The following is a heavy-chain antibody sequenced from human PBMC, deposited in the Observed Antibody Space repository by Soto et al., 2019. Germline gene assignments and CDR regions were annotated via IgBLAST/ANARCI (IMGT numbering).Heavy chain of an antibody. CDR1: GFTFSNAW. V-gene: IGHV3-49*04. J-gene: IGHJ5*02. Sequence: GGSLRLSCAASGFTFSNAWMNWVRQAPGKGLEWVGFIRSKAYGGTTEYAASVKGRFTISRDDSKSIAYLQMNSLKTEDTAVYYCTSKTVAGKVWFDPWGQGTLVTVSS. CDR3: TSKTVAGKVWFDP. CDR2: IRSKAYGGTT. D-gene: IGHD6-19*01.